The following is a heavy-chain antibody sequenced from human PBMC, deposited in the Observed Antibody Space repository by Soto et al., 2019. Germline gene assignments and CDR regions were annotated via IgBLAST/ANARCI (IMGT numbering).Heavy chain of an antibody. CDR1: GYTFTSYG. Sequence: GASVKVSCKASGYTFTSYGISWVRQAPGQGLEWMGWISAYNGNTNYAQKLQGRVTMTTDTSTSTAYMELRSLRSDDTAVYYCARDYTRFYDSSGYPPPFDYWGQGTLVTVSS. CDR2: ISAYNGNT. D-gene: IGHD3-22*01. V-gene: IGHV1-18*01. J-gene: IGHJ4*02. CDR3: ARDYTRFYDSSGYPPPFDY.